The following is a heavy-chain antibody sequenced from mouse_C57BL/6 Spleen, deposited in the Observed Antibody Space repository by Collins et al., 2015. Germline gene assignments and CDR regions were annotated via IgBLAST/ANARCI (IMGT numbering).Heavy chain of an antibody. D-gene: IGHD2-3*01. J-gene: IGHJ1*03. CDR1: FTDYY. CDR2: IYPGSGNT. V-gene: IGHV1-76*01. Sequence: FTDYYXNWVKQRPGQGLEWIAKIYPGSGNTYYNEKFKGKATLTAEKSSSTAYMQLSSLTSEDSAVYFCARGAMRGYFDVWGTGTTVTVSS. CDR3: ARGAMRGYFDV.